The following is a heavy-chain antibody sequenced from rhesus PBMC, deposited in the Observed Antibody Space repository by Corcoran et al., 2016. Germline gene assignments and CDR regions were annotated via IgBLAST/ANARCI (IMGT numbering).Heavy chain of an antibody. CDR1: GCSISSSY. CDR2: FYGSGIST. D-gene: IGHD6-25*01. CDR3: AREGIAAAGTWDY. J-gene: IGHJ4*01. V-gene: IGHV4-169*02. Sequence: QLQLQESGPGLVKPSETLSVTCAVSGCSISSSYWSLIRQAPGQGLGWIGYFYGSGISTNSNPSLESRVTLSVDTSKNQLALKLSAVTTADTAVYYCAREGIAAAGTWDYWGQGVLVTVSS.